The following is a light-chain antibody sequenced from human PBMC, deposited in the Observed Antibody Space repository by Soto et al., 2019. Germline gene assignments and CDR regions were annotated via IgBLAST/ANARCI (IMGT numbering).Light chain of an antibody. CDR3: SSYTGTNNFVL. CDR2: EVS. J-gene: IGLJ2*01. Sequence: QSALTQPPSASGAPGQSVTISCTGSNTDIGGHKYVSWYQHHPGKAPKLIIYEVSERPSGVHDRFSGSKSGNAASLTVSGLQADDEAIYYCSSYTGTNNFVLFGGGTQLTVL. V-gene: IGLV2-8*01. CDR1: NTDIGGHKY.